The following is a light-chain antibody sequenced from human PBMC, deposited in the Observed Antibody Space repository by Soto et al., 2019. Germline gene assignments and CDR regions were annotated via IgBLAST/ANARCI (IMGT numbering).Light chain of an antibody. J-gene: IGLJ2*01. Sequence: QSVLTQPPSASGSSGQSVTISCTGTSSVIGSYNFVSWYQRNPGKAPKFIIYEVSKRPSGVPDRVSGSTSGNTAYLTVSGHQAEDDADYYCITYAGSNNFVRFGGGTKLTVL. CDR1: SSVIGSYNF. V-gene: IGLV2-8*01. CDR3: ITYAGSNNFVR. CDR2: EVS.